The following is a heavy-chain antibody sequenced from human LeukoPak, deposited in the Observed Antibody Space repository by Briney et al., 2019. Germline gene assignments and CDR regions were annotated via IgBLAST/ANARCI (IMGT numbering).Heavy chain of an antibody. D-gene: IGHD5-12*01. J-gene: IGHJ4*02. CDR1: GFTFSSYE. CDR3: ASGYDLPY. Sequence: GSXRLSCAASGFTFSSYEMNWVRQAPGKGLEWVSYISRSGSTIYYADSVKGRFTISRDNAKNSLYLQMNSLRAEDTAVYYCASGYDLPYWGQGTLVTVSS. CDR2: ISRSGSTI. V-gene: IGHV3-48*03.